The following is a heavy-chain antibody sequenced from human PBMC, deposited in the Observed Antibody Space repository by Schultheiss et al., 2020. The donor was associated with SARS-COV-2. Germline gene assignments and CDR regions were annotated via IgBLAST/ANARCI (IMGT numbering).Heavy chain of an antibody. CDR2: IYHSGST. CDR1: GGSISSYS. J-gene: IGHJ5*02. D-gene: IGHD3-16*02. V-gene: IGHV4-59*12. CDR3: ARAGDYYDYIWGSYRRNWFDP. Sequence: SETLSLTCTVSGGSISSYSWSWIRQPPGKGLEWIGYIYHSGSTYYNPSLKSRVTISVDKSKNQFSLKLSSVTAADTAVYYCARAGDYYDYIWGSYRRNWFDPWGQGTLVTVSS.